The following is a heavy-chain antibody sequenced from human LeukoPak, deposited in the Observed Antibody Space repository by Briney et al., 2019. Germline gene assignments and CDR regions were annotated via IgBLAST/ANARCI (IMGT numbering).Heavy chain of an antibody. V-gene: IGHV4-4*02. CDR2: IYHSGST. J-gene: IGHJ4*02. D-gene: IGHD3-22*01. CDR1: GGSISSSNW. CDR3: AREEAAYYRY. Sequence: SETLSLTCAVSGGSISSSNWWSWVRQPPGKGLEWIGEIYHSGSTNYNPSLKSRVTISVDTTKNQFSLKLSSVTAADTGVYYCAREEAAYYRYWGQGTLVTVSS.